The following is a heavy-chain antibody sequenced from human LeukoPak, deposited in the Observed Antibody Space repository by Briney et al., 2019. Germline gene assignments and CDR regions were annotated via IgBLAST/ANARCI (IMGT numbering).Heavy chain of an antibody. D-gene: IGHD1-26*01. V-gene: IGHV3-53*01. J-gene: IGHJ1*01. CDR2: IYSGGST. CDR1: GFTVSSNY. Sequence: PGGSLRLSCAASGFTVSSNYMSWVRQAPGKGPEWVSVIYSGGSTYYADSVKGRFTISRDNSKNTLYLQMNSLRAEDTAVYYCARLGATGYFQHWGQGTLVTVSS. CDR3: ARLGATGYFQH.